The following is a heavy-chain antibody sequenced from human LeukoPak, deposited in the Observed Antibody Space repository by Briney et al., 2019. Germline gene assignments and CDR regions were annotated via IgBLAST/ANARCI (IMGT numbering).Heavy chain of an antibody. CDR2: ISSSGGST. V-gene: IGHV3-23*01. D-gene: IGHD2-8*01. J-gene: IGHJ4*02. CDR3: AKRLAYASEGSDYLDY. Sequence: QPGGSLRLSCAASGFTFSSYAMSWVRQAPGKGLEWVSAISSSGGSTYYADSVKGRFTISRDNSKNTLHLQMNSLRAEDTAVYYCAKRLAYASEGSDYLDYWGQGALVTVSS. CDR1: GFTFSSYA.